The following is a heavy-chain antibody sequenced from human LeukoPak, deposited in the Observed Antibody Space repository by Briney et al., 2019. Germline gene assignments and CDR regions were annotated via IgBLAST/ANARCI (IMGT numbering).Heavy chain of an antibody. J-gene: IGHJ4*02. D-gene: IGHD6-19*01. V-gene: IGHV3-30*04. Sequence: GGSLRLSCAASGFTFSSYAMHWVRQAPGKELEWVAVISYDGSNKYYADSVKGRFTISRDNSKNTLYLQMNSLRAEDTAVYFCARRSGVAVAGAFDYWGQGTLVTVSS. CDR1: GFTFSSYA. CDR2: ISYDGSNK. CDR3: ARRSGVAVAGAFDY.